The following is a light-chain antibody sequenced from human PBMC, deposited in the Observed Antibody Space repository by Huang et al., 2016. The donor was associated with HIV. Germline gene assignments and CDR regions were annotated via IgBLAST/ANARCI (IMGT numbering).Light chain of an antibody. CDR2: GSS. J-gene: IGKJ1*01. V-gene: IGKV3-20*01. Sequence: EIVLTQSPDTLSLSPGERGALSCRASQNVTNDYLAWYQQKSGQAPSLLIYGSSGRATGVPVRFGGSGSVAEFILTIDRLEPEDFASYYCQQYSVSPWTFGPGTKLEVK. CDR1: QNVTNDY. CDR3: QQYSVSPWT.